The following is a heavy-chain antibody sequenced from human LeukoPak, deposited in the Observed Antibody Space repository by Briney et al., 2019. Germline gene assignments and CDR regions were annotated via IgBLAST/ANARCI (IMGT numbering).Heavy chain of an antibody. CDR2: INHSGST. D-gene: IGHD5-18*01. V-gene: IGHV4-34*01. Sequence: SETLSLTCTVSGGSITGGSYYWSWIRQPPGKGLEWIGEINHSGSTNYNPSLKSRVTISVDTSKNQFSLKLSSVTAADTAVYYCARQVYSYGSSLFDYWGQGTLVTVSS. CDR3: ARQVYSYGSSLFDY. J-gene: IGHJ4*02. CDR1: GGSITGGSYY.